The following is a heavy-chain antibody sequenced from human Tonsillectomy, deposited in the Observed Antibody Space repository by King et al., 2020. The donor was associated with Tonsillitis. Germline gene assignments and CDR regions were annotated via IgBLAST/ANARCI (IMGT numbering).Heavy chain of an antibody. J-gene: IGHJ3*02. CDR3: VKGLARHRAFDI. CDR2: LSSNGGST. CDR1: GFTFSSCA. Sequence: VQLVESGGGLVQPGGSLRLSCSASGFTFSSCAMHWVRQAPGKGLEYVSALSSNGGSTYYADSVKGRFTISRDNSKNMVSLQLSSLRAEDTSVYYCVKGLARHRAFDIWGQGTMVTVFS. D-gene: IGHD5/OR15-5a*01. V-gene: IGHV3-64D*06.